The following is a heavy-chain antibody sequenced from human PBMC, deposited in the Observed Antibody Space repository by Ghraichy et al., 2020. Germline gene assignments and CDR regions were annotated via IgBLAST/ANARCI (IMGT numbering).Heavy chain of an antibody. CDR3: ARARSRSNWFDP. Sequence: SETLSLTCTVSGGYISSYYWSWIRQPPGKGLEWIGYIYYSSINNYNPSLKSRVTISVDTYKNQFSLKLSSGTAADTAVYYCARARSRSNWFDPWGQGTLVTVSS. CDR1: GGYISSYY. V-gene: IGHV4-59*01. CDR2: IYYSSIN. J-gene: IGHJ5*02.